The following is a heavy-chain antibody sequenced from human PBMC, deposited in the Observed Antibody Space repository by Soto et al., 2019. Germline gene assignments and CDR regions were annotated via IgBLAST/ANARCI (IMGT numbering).Heavy chain of an antibody. CDR3: ARHGVTGDDAFDI. CDR1: GYSFTSYW. Sequence: GESLKISCKGSGYSFTSYWIGWVRQMPGKGLEWMGIIYPGDSDTRYSPSFQAQVAISADKSISTAYLQGSSLKASDPAMYYCARHGVTGDDAFDIWGQGTMVTVSS. CDR2: IYPGDSDT. V-gene: IGHV5-51*01. J-gene: IGHJ3*02. D-gene: IGHD7-27*01.